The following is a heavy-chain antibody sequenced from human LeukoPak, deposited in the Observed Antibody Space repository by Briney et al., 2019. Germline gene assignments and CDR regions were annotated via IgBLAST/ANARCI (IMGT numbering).Heavy chain of an antibody. Sequence: QPGGSLRLSCADSGFSFSSYWMTWVRQAPGKGLEWVANIKQDGSAKYYVDSVKGRFTISRNTAKSSLYLQMNSLRAEDTAIYFCASGPRWLGAAWAHSFDLWGQGTMVIVSS. CDR1: GFSFSSYW. D-gene: IGHD2-15*01. J-gene: IGHJ3*01. V-gene: IGHV3-7*01. CDR2: IKQDGSAK. CDR3: ASGPRWLGAAWAHSFDL.